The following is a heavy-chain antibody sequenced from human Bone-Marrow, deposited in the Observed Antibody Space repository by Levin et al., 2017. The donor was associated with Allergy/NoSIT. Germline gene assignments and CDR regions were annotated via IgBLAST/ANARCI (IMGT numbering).Heavy chain of an antibody. CDR1: GFTFSSYA. CDR3: AKYLPVAGTWYYGMDV. J-gene: IGHJ6*02. D-gene: IGHD6-19*01. CDR2: ISGSGSST. V-gene: IGHV3-23*01. Sequence: ETLSLTCAASGFTFSSYAMSWVRQAPGKGLEWVSAISGSGSSTYYADSVKGRFTISRDNSKNTLYLQMNSLRADDTAVYYCAKYLPVAGTWYYGMDVWGQGTTVTVSS.